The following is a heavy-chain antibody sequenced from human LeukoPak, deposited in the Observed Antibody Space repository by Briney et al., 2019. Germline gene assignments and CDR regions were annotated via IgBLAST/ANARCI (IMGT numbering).Heavy chain of an antibody. J-gene: IGHJ5*02. D-gene: IGHD2-15*01. CDR1: GFTFTSYA. CDR3: VKDYTPTYCRGETCYPGS. V-gene: IGHV3-23*01. Sequence: GSLRLSCAASGFTFTSYAMSWVRRAPGKGLEWVSGISVTAGDTYYADSVKGRFTISRDNSKNTLYLQMNSLSAEDTAVYYCVKDYTPTYCRGETCYPGSWGQGTLVTVSS. CDR2: ISVTAGDT.